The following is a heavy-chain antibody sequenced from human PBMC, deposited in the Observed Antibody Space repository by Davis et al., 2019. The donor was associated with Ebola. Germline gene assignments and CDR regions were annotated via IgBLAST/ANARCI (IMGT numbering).Heavy chain of an antibody. J-gene: IGHJ3*02. CDR1: GGSLTNHY. D-gene: IGHD2-21*01. Sequence: PSETLSLTCTVSGGSLTNHYWSWVRQPPGRGLEWVGFISYIGNTNSNPSLKSRVTISVDTSKNQFSRKLTSVTAADTAVYYCARDTRPLGGESYDDTFDNWGRGTLVTVSS. CDR3: ARDTRPLGGESYDDTFDN. V-gene: IGHV4-59*11. CDR2: ISYIGNT.